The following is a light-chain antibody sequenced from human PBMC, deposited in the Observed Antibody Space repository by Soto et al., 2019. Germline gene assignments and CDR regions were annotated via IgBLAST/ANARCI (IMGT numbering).Light chain of an antibody. CDR1: QSVSSY. Sequence: EIVLTQSPATLSLSPGERATLSCRASQSVSSYLAWYQHKPAQAPRLLIYDASNRATGIPARFSGSVSGTDFTLTISSLESEDFAVYYCHHRSKWPYTFGQGTKLEIK. J-gene: IGKJ2*01. CDR3: HHRSKWPYT. CDR2: DAS. V-gene: IGKV3-11*01.